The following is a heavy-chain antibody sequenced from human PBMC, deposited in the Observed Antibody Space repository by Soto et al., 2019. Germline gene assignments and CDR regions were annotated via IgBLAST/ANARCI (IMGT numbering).Heavy chain of an antibody. CDR1: GGTFSSYA. J-gene: IGHJ6*02. CDR2: MNPNSGNT. V-gene: IGHV1-8*02. Sequence: VASVKVSCKASGGTFSSYAISWVRQAPGQGLEWMGWMNPNSGNTGYAQKFQGRVTMTRNTSISTAYMELSSLRSEDTAVYYCARELFWSGFPIPDVWGQGTTVTVSS. CDR3: ARELFWSGFPIPDV. D-gene: IGHD3-3*01.